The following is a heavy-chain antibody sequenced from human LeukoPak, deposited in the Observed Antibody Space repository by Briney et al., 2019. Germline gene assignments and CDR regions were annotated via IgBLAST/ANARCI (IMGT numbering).Heavy chain of an antibody. J-gene: IGHJ6*02. CDR1: GFTFSGYY. CDR3: ARDRDDFWSRYYNYGMDV. D-gene: IGHD3-3*01. Sequence: PGGSLRLSCAASGFTFSGYYMSWIRQAPGKGLEWVSYISSSSSYTNYADSVKGRFTISRDNAKNSLYLQMNSLRAEDTAVYYCARDRDDFWSRYYNYGMDVWGQGTTVTVSS. CDR2: ISSSSSYT. V-gene: IGHV3-11*06.